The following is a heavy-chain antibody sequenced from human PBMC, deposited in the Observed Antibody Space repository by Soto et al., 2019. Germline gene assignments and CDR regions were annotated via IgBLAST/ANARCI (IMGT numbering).Heavy chain of an antibody. V-gene: IGHV4-59*12. D-gene: IGHD2-2*01. Sequence: QVQLQESGPGLVKPSETLSLTCFFSGGSLTTNYWSWIRQPPGKGLEWIGYIFHTGRANFNPSLMGRASMSIDTSKSQFSLNLTSVTAADTAVYYCASMTYAYHFDYWGQGSRVIVSS. CDR3: ASMTYAYHFDY. CDR1: GGSLTTNY. J-gene: IGHJ4*02. CDR2: IFHTGRA.